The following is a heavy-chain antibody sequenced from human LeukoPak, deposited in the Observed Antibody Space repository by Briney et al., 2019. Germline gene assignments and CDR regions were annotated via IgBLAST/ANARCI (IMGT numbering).Heavy chain of an antibody. Sequence: ETLSLTCTVSGGSISSHYWNWIRQPPGKGLEWIGYIYYSGSTNYNPSLKSRVTISVDTSKNQFSLKLSSVTAADTAVYYCARETTVVTPGRSDVFDIWGQGTMVTVSS. V-gene: IGHV4-59*11. CDR3: ARETTVVTPGRSDVFDI. J-gene: IGHJ3*02. CDR2: IYYSGST. D-gene: IGHD4-23*01. CDR1: GGSISSHY.